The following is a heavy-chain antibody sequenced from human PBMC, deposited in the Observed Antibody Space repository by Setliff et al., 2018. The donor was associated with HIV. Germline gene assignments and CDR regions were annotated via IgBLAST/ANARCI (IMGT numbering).Heavy chain of an antibody. CDR2: IYYSGTT. CDR3: ARLSLSLVRGIINSGDRFFDY. D-gene: IGHD3-10*01. Sequence: PSETLSLTCTVSGASVNSNNYYWGWIRQPPGKGLEWIASIYYSGTTYYNPPLKSRVTISVDTSKNQFSLKLSSVTAADTAVYYCARLSLSLVRGIINSGDRFFDYWGQGSLVTVSS. V-gene: IGHV4-39*01. CDR1: GASVNSNNYY. J-gene: IGHJ4*02.